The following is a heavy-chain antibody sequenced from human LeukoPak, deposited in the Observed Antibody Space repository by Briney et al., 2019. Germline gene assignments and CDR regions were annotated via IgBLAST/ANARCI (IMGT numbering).Heavy chain of an antibody. CDR2: IKSKTDGGTT. Sequence: GGSLRLSCAASGFTFSNAWMSWVRQAPGKGLEWVGRIKSKTDGGTTDYAAPVKGRFTISRDDSKNTLYLQMNSLKTEDTAVYYCTTRNVVVVAATPLIPYDAFDIWGQGTMVTVSS. J-gene: IGHJ3*02. V-gene: IGHV3-15*01. CDR1: GFTFSNAW. CDR3: TTRNVVVVAATPLIPYDAFDI. D-gene: IGHD2-15*01.